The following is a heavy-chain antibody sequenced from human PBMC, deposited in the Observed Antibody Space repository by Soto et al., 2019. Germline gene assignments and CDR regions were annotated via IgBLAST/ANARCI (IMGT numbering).Heavy chain of an antibody. CDR3: ARHSSGWYSHYFDY. Sequence: ASVKVSCKASGYTFTSYGISWVRQAPGQGLEWMGWINPNSGGTNYAQKFQGWVTMTRDTSISTAYMELSRLRSDDTAVYYCARHSSGWYSHYFDYWGQGTLVTV. J-gene: IGHJ4*02. CDR2: INPNSGGT. CDR1: GYTFTSYG. D-gene: IGHD6-19*01. V-gene: IGHV1-2*04.